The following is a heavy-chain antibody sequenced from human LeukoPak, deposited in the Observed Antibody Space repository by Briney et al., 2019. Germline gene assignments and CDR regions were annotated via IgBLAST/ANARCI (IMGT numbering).Heavy chain of an antibody. D-gene: IGHD3-10*01. CDR2: INHSGST. V-gene: IGHV4-34*01. Sequence: SSETLSLTCAVYGGSFSGYYWSWIRQPPGKRLEWIGEINHSGSTNYNPSLKSRVTISVDTSKNQFSLKLSSVTAADTAVYYCARAHYYGSGSYVYYYYYMDVWGKGTTVTVSS. J-gene: IGHJ6*03. CDR3: ARAHYYGSGSYVYYYYYMDV. CDR1: GGSFSGYY.